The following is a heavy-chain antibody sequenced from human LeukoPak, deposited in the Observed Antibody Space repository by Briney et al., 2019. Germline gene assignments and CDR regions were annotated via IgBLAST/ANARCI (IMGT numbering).Heavy chain of an antibody. CDR3: ARDRSGYSLVPSSKYNYYYMDV. D-gene: IGHD3-3*01. J-gene: IGHJ6*03. V-gene: IGHV3-7*01. CDR1: GFTFSSYW. Sequence: TGGSLRLSCAASGFTFSSYWMSWVRQAPGKGLEWVANIKQDGSEKYYVDSVKGRFTISRDNAKNSLFLQMNSLRAEDTAVYYCARDRSGYSLVPSSKYNYYYMDVWGKGTTVTVSS. CDR2: IKQDGSEK.